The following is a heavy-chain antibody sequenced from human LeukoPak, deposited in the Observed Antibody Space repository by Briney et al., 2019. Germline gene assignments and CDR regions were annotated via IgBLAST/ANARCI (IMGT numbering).Heavy chain of an antibody. Sequence: SETLSLTCTVSGGSISSYYWSWIRQPPGKGLEWIGYIYYSGSTNYNPSLQSRVTISVDTSKNQFSLNLTSVTAADTAIYYCASGTIFGPPGDYWGQGTLVTVSS. CDR3: ASGTIFGPPGDY. J-gene: IGHJ4*02. CDR1: GGSISSYY. CDR2: IYYSGST. V-gene: IGHV4-59*08. D-gene: IGHD3-3*01.